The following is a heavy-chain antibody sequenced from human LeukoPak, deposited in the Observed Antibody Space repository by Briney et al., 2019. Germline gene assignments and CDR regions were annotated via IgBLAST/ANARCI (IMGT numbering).Heavy chain of an antibody. D-gene: IGHD3-3*01. CDR2: ISGSGGST. CDR3: AKDQEGAYDFWSGYYFAFDY. V-gene: IGHV3-23*01. CDR1: GFTFSSYA. Sequence: GGSLRLSCAASGFTFSSYAMSWVRQAPGKGLEWVSAISGSGGSTYYADSVRGRFTISRDNSKNTLYLQMNSLRAEDTAVYYCAKDQEGAYDFWSGYYFAFDYWSQGTLVTVSS. J-gene: IGHJ4*02.